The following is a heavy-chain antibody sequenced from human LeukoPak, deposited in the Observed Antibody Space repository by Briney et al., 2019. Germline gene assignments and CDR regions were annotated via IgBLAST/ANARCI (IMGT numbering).Heavy chain of an antibody. CDR2: IYYSGST. J-gene: IGHJ6*03. CDR1: GGSISSYY. CDR3: ARSYYYGSGSYPSYYYYYYMDV. Sequence: PSETLSLTCTVSGGSISSYYWSWIRQPPGKGLEWIGYIYYSGSTNYNPSLESRVTISVDTSKNQFSLKLSSVTAADTAVYYCARSYYYGSGSYPSYYYYYYMDVWGKGTTVTVSS. D-gene: IGHD3-10*01. V-gene: IGHV4-59*01.